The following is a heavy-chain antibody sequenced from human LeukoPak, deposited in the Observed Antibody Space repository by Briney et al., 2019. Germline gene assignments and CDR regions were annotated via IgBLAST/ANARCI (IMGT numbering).Heavy chain of an antibody. Sequence: GSLRLSCAASGFTVSSKYMTWVRQAPGKGLEWIGSIYYSGSTYYNPSLKSRVTISVDTSKNQFSLKLSSVTAADTAVYYCVLLWFGDRIPKNDYWGQGTLVTVSS. CDR2: IYYSGST. J-gene: IGHJ4*02. D-gene: IGHD3-10*01. CDR1: GFTVSSKY. CDR3: VLLWFGDRIPKNDY. V-gene: IGHV4-59*05.